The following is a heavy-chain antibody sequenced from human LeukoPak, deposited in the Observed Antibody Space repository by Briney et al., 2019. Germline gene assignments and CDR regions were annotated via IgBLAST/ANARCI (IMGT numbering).Heavy chain of an antibody. V-gene: IGHV1-8*01. J-gene: IGHJ4*02. D-gene: IGHD3-3*01. CDR1: GYTFTSYD. Sequence: ASVKVSCKASGYTFTSYDINWVRQATGHGLEWMGWMNPNSGNTGYAQKFQGRVTMTRNTSISTAYMELSSLRSEDTAVYYCARDWGEGVVIEYYFDYWGQGTLVTVSS. CDR2: MNPNSGNT. CDR3: ARDWGEGVVIEYYFDY.